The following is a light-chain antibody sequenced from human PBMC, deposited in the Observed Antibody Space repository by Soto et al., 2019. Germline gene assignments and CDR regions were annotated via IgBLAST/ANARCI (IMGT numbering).Light chain of an antibody. V-gene: IGLV2-14*01. J-gene: IGLJ1*01. CDR2: DVS. CDR1: SSDIGGYNY. CDR3: SSYTSSSTLYV. Sequence: QSVLTQPASVSGSPGQSITISCTGTSSDIGGYNYVSWYQQHPGKAPKLMIYDVSNRPSGVSNRFSGSKSGNTASLTISGLQAEDEAYYYCSSYTSSSTLYVFGPGTKLTVL.